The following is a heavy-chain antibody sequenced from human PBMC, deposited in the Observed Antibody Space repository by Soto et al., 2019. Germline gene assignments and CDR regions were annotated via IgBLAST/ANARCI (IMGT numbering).Heavy chain of an antibody. CDR3: ARDEGGNWNM. Sequence: QVQLVESGGGVVQPGRSLRLSCGASGFTFSSYTMHWVRQAPGKGLEWVAVISYDGSNKYYADSVKGRFTISRDNSKNTLYLQMNSLRAEDTAVYYCARDEGGNWNMWGQGTLVTVSS. CDR1: GFTFSSYT. J-gene: IGHJ4*02. CDR2: ISYDGSNK. V-gene: IGHV3-30-3*01. D-gene: IGHD1-20*01.